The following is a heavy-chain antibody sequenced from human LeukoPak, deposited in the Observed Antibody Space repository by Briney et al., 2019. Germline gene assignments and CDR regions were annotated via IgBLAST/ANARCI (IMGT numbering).Heavy chain of an antibody. J-gene: IGHJ4*02. Sequence: GGSLRLSCAASGFTFSSYAMSWVRQAPGMGLEWVSAIIGSGGSTYYADSVKGRFTSSRDNSKNTMYLQMNSLRAEDTAVYYCAKEGARITMIVVLSRYFDYWGQGTLVTVSS. CDR1: GFTFSSYA. CDR2: IIGSGGST. V-gene: IGHV3-23*01. D-gene: IGHD3-22*01. CDR3: AKEGARITMIVVLSRYFDY.